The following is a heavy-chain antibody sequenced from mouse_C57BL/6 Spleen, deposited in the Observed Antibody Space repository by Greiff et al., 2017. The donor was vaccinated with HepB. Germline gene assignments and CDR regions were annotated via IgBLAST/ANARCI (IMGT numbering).Heavy chain of an antibody. CDR2: IYPRSGNT. D-gene: IGHD1-1*01. V-gene: IGHV1-81*01. J-gene: IGHJ2*01. Sequence: QVQLKQSGAELARPGASVKLSCKASGYTFTSYGISWVKQRTGQGLEWIGEIYPRSGNTYYNEKFKGKATLTADKSSSTAYMELRSLTSEDSAVYFCARWTTVVRYFDYWGQGTTLTVSS. CDR1: GYTFTSYG. CDR3: ARWTTVVRYFDY.